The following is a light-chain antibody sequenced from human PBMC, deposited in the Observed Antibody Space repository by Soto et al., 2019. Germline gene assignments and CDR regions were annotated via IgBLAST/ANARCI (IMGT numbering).Light chain of an antibody. CDR2: EGS. J-gene: IGLJ3*02. Sequence: QSALTQPASVSGSLGQSITISCTGTSSDVGSYNLVSWYQQHPGKAPKLMIYEGSKRPSGVSNRFSGSKSGNTASLTISGLQAEDEADYYCCSYAGSSTCVFGGGTQLTVL. CDR1: SSDVGSYNL. CDR3: CSYAGSSTCV. V-gene: IGLV2-23*01.